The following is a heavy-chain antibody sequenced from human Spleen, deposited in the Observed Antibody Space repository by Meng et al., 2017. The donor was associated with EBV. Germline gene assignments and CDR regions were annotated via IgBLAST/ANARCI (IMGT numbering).Heavy chain of an antibody. V-gene: IGHV4-30-2*01. Sequence: LPLKESGSGLVKPSETLSPTCDVSGVSITTGGYSWSWIRQPPGKGLEWIGYIYHDGSAYYNPSLRSRVTISEDRSKNQFSLKLSSVTAADTAVYYCARGGQYYYVNWFDPWGQGTLVTVSS. CDR1: GVSITTGGYS. D-gene: IGHD3-10*02. CDR3: ARGGQYYYVNWFDP. J-gene: IGHJ5*02. CDR2: IYHDGSA.